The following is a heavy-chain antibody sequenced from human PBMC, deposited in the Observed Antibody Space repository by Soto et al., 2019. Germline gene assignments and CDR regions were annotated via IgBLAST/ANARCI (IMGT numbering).Heavy chain of an antibody. V-gene: IGHV3-48*03. D-gene: IGHD3-3*01. Sequence: GGSLRLSGAASGFTLSHYEMNWVRQAPGKGLEWVSYISSTSSAIYYADSVKGRFTISRDNGKKSLYLQMNSLRAEDTAVYYCAGSRRNDDFWSDPQLGDGMDVWGQGTTVTVSS. CDR3: AGSRRNDDFWSDPQLGDGMDV. CDR1: GFTLSHYE. J-gene: IGHJ6*02. CDR2: ISSTSSAI.